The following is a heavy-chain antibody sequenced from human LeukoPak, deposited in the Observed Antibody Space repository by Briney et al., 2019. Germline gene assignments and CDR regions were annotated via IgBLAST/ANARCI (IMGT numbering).Heavy chain of an antibody. D-gene: IGHD6-13*01. V-gene: IGHV3-20*04. CDR3: ARAGGLYSSSWFDY. CDR1: GFTVSSNF. CDR2: INWNGGST. Sequence: GGSLRLSRAASGFTVSSNFMSWVRQAPGKGLEWVSGINWNGGSTGYADSVKGRFTISRDNAKNSLYLQMNSLRAEDTALYYCARAGGLYSSSWFDYWGQGTLVTVSS. J-gene: IGHJ4*02.